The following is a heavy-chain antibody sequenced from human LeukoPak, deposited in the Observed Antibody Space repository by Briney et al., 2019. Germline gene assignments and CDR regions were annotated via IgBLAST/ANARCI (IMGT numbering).Heavy chain of an antibody. CDR2: ISAYNGNT. CDR3: ARDHRGEGPYSSSGLVY. Sequence: ASVKVSCKASGYTFTSYGISWVRQAPGQGLEWMGWISAYNGNTNYAQKLQGRVTMTTDTSTSTAYMELRSLRSDDTAVYYCARDHRGEGPYSSSGLVYWGQGTLVTVSS. V-gene: IGHV1-18*01. J-gene: IGHJ4*02. D-gene: IGHD6-13*01. CDR1: GYTFTSYG.